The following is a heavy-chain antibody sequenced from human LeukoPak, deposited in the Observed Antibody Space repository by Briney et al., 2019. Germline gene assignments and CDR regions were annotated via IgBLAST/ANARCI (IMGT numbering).Heavy chain of an antibody. CDR1: GFTFSSYW. V-gene: IGHV3-7*01. Sequence: PGGSLRLSCAASGFTFSSYWMSWVRQAPGKGLEWVANIKQDGSEKYYVDSVKGRFTISRDNAKNSLYLQMDSLRAEDTAVYYCARYSSSWLFDYWGQGTLVTVSS. CDR2: IKQDGSEK. D-gene: IGHD6-13*01. J-gene: IGHJ4*02. CDR3: ARYSSSWLFDY.